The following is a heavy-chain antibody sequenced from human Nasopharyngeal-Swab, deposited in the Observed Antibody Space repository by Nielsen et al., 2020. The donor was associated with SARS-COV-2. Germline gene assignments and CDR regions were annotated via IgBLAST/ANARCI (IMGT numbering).Heavy chain of an antibody. CDR1: GGTFSSYA. J-gene: IGHJ5*02. Sequence: SVKVSCKASGGTFSSYAISWVRQAPGQGLEWMGGIIPILGIANYAQKFQGRVTITADKSTSTAYMELSSLRSEDTAVYYCARISITIFGVPSRWGFDPWGQGTLVTVSS. CDR2: IIPILGIA. D-gene: IGHD3-3*01. V-gene: IGHV1-69*10. CDR3: ARISITIFGVPSRWGFDP.